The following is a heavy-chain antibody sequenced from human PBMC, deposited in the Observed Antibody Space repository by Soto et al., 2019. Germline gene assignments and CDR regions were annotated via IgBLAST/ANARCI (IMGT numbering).Heavy chain of an antibody. V-gene: IGHV3-21*01. J-gene: IGHJ6*02. CDR3: ARDRLPLVLWFGELSQYYYYGMDV. D-gene: IGHD3-10*01. Sequence: GGSLRLSCAASGFTFSSYSMNWVRQAPGKGLEWVSSISSSSSYIYYADSVKGRFTISRDNAKNSLYLQMNSLRAEDTAVYYCARDRLPLVLWFGELSQYYYYGMDVWGQGTTVTVSS. CDR1: GFTFSSYS. CDR2: ISSSSSYI.